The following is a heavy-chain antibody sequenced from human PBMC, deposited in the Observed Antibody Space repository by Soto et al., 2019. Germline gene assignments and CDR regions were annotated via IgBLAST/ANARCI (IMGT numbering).Heavy chain of an antibody. D-gene: IGHD1-26*01. V-gene: IGHV3-23*01. Sequence: EVQLLESGGGLVQPGGSLRLSCAASGFTFSSYDMSWVRQAPGKGLECVSFMSGSGGATYYAGSVKGRFTISRDNSKSTLFLQMHSLRAEDTAVYYCAKIIWERGDAFDIWGQGTMVIVSS. CDR3: AKIIWERGDAFDI. J-gene: IGHJ3*02. CDR1: GFTFSSYD. CDR2: MSGSGGAT.